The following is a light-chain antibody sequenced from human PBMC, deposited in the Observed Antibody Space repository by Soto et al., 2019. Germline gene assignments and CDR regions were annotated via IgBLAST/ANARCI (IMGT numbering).Light chain of an antibody. CDR3: QQYNEWPRT. J-gene: IGKJ2*01. V-gene: IGKV3-15*01. CDR1: QSVRTN. Sequence: ETVMTQSPATLSVSPGERVTLSCRASQSVRTNLVWYQQSPGQPPRLLIYGASDRVAVVPDRFSGSGSGTDFTLTISGLQSEDCAVYYCQQYNEWPRTFGQGTKLEIK. CDR2: GAS.